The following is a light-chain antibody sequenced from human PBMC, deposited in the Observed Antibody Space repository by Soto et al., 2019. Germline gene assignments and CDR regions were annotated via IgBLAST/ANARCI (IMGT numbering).Light chain of an antibody. Sequence: QSALTQPASVSGSPGQSITISCTGTSSDVGAYNYVSWYQQYPGKAPKLMIYGVNNRPSGVSNRFSGSKTGNTASLTISGLQAEDEAVYSCFSHRGGDSHVFGTGTKVTVL. CDR3: FSHRGGDSHV. J-gene: IGLJ1*01. CDR1: SSDVGAYNY. CDR2: GVN. V-gene: IGLV2-14*01.